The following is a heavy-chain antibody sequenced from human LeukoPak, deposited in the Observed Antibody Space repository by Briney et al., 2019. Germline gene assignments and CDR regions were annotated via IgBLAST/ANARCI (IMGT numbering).Heavy chain of an antibody. Sequence: GGSLTLSCAASGLTFDNYAMHWVRQAPGKGLEWLSIIYWNRGYIGYADSVKGRFTISRDKAKKFLDLQMNSRSGDDPVFYYCAKVRRTYCSGDLLDDWGQGTQVTVSS. CDR3: AKVRRTYCSGDLLDD. D-gene: IGHD2-21*02. CDR2: IYWNRGYI. CDR1: GLTFDNYA. J-gene: IGHJ4*02. V-gene: IGHV3-9*01.